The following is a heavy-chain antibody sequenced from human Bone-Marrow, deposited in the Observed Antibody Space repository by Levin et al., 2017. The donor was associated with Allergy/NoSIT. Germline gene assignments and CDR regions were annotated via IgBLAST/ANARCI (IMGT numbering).Heavy chain of an antibody. Sequence: KVSCKCSGYSFVSHWIAWVRQMPGKGLEYVGFIYPADSDTRYNPSFQGQVAISHDRSNKTVYLHWNSLKASDTAIYYCARRAMASSSFSFFGTQFDYWGQGTLVTVSS. CDR2: IYPADSDT. D-gene: IGHD3-10*01. CDR3: ARRAMASSSFSFFGTQFDY. J-gene: IGHJ4*02. V-gene: IGHV5-51*01. CDR1: GYSFVSHW.